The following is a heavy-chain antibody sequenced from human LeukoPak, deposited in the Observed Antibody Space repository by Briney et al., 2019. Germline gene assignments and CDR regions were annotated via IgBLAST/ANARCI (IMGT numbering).Heavy chain of an antibody. V-gene: IGHV1-18*01. CDR3: ARGSGRVTTRFVAQTIPEYYFDY. D-gene: IGHD3-10*01. CDR2: ISAYNGNT. Sequence: ASVKVSCKASGYTFTSYGISWVRQAPGQGLEWVGWISAYNGNTNYAQKLQGRVTMTTDTSTSTAYMELRSLRSDDTAVYYCARGSGRVTTRFVAQTIPEYYFDYWGQGTLVTVSS. CDR1: GYTFTSYG. J-gene: IGHJ4*02.